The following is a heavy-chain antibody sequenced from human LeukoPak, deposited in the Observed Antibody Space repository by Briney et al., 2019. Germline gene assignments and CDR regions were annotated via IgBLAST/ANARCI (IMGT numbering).Heavy chain of an antibody. Sequence: PGGSLRLSCAASGFTFSSYAMSWVRQAPGKGLEWVSSISSSSSYIYYADSVKGRFTISRDNAKNSLYLQMNSLRAEDTAVYYCARLYLDYDDLGHFDYWGQGTLVTVSS. V-gene: IGHV3-21*01. CDR3: ARLYLDYDDLGHFDY. D-gene: IGHD4-17*01. CDR1: GFTFSSYA. CDR2: ISSSSSYI. J-gene: IGHJ4*02.